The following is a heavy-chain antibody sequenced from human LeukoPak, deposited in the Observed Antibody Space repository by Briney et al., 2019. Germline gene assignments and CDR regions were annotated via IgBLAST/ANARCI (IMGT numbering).Heavy chain of an antibody. D-gene: IGHD3-10*01. CDR2: IYSGGST. V-gene: IGHV3-53*01. J-gene: IGHJ3*02. CDR1: GFTVSSNY. Sequence: GGSLRLSCAASGFTVSSNYMSWVRQAPGKGLEWVSVIYSGGSTYYADSVKGRFTISRDNSKNTLYLQMNSLRAEDTAVYYCAREKRRVRGVIITLDAFDIWGQGTMVTVSS. CDR3: AREKRRVRGVIITLDAFDI.